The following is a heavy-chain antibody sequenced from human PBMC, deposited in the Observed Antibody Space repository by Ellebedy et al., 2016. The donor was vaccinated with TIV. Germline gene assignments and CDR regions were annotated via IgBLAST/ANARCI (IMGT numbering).Heavy chain of an antibody. V-gene: IGHV1-18*04. Sequence: AASVKVSCKAFGFIFTNYGISWVRQAPGQGLEWMGWISAYNDNTNYAENLQGRVTMSTDTSTTTAYMELRGLTSDDTAVYFGASGYSYRYYFDFWGQGTLVTVSS. CDR3: ASGYSYRYYFDF. D-gene: IGHD5-18*01. J-gene: IGHJ4*02. CDR2: ISAYNDNT. CDR1: GFIFTNYG.